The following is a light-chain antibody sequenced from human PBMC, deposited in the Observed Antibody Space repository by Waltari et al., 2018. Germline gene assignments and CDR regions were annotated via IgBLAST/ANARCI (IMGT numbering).Light chain of an antibody. CDR1: QIINAF. J-gene: IGKJ2*01. CDR2: TAS. Sequence: DIQMTQSPSSLSASVGDRVPITCGASQIINAFLKWYQQKPGEAPKLLIFTASRMQGGVPSRFSGSGSGTEFSLTISSLQPDDFATYFCQQSFRIPYTFGQGTNVDI. V-gene: IGKV1-39*01. CDR3: QQSFRIPYT.